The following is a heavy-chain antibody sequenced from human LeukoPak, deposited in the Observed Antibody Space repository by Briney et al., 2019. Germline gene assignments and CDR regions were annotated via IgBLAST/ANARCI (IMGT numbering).Heavy chain of an antibody. Sequence: ASVEVSCKASGYTFTSYDINWVRQATGQGLEWMGWMNPNSGNTGYAQKFQGRVTITRNTSISTAYMELSSLSSEDTAVYYCARGGGTTGGVDYWGQGTLVTVSS. V-gene: IGHV1-8*03. CDR3: ARGGGTTGGVDY. J-gene: IGHJ4*02. D-gene: IGHD1-14*01. CDR2: MNPNSGNT. CDR1: GYTFTSYD.